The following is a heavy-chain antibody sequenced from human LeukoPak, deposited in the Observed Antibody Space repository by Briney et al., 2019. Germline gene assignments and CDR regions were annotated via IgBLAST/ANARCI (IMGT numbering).Heavy chain of an antibody. CDR2: IYYSKNT. V-gene: IGHV4-39*01. CDR3: VSPRGFSYGYFDY. J-gene: IGHJ4*02. Sequence: SETLSLTCTVSGGSISSSSAYWGWIRQPPGKGPDWIGSIYYSKNTYYNPSLKSRVTISADTSKNQFSLTLGSVSATDTAVYYCVSPRGFSYGYFDYWGQGTLVTVSS. CDR1: GGSISSSSAY. D-gene: IGHD5-18*01.